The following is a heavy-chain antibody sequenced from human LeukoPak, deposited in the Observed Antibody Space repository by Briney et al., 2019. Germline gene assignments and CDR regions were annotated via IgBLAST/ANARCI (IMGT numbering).Heavy chain of an antibody. J-gene: IGHJ5*02. CDR1: GGSFSGYC. CDR2: INHSGST. CDR3: ASSTIFGVVANWFDP. D-gene: IGHD3-3*01. Sequence: PSETLSLTCAVYGGSFSGYCWSWIRQPPGKGLEWIGEINHSGSTNYNPSLTSRVTISVDTSKNQFSLKLSSMTAADTAVYYCASSTIFGVVANWFDPWGQGTLVTVSS. V-gene: IGHV4-34*01.